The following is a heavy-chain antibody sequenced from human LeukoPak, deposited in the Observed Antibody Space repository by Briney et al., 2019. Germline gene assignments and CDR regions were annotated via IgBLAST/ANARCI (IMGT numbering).Heavy chain of an antibody. D-gene: IGHD3-10*01. CDR1: GGTFSSYA. J-gene: IGHJ6*04. V-gene: IGHV1-69*06. Sequence: GASVKVSCKASGGTFSSYAISWVRQAPGQGLKWMGGIIPIFGTANYAQKFQGRVTITADKSTSTAYMELSSLRSEDTAVYYCARLGSGSFNYYYYGMDVWGKGTTVTVSS. CDR2: IIPIFGTA. CDR3: ARLGSGSFNYYYYGMDV.